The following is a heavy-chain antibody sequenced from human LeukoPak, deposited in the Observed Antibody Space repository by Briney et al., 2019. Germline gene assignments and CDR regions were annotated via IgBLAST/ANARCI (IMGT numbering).Heavy chain of an antibody. CDR1: GFTLGDYA. Sequence: QAGGSLRLSCTASGFTLGDYAMSWIRQAPGKGGVWVGFIRSKAYGDTADYAASVKGRFTISRDDSKAIAYLQMNSLKTEDTAVYHCTRDRGAYNLYDYWGQGTLVTVSS. CDR2: IRSKAYGDTA. D-gene: IGHD1-1*01. CDR3: TRDRGAYNLYDY. J-gene: IGHJ4*02. V-gene: IGHV3-49*03.